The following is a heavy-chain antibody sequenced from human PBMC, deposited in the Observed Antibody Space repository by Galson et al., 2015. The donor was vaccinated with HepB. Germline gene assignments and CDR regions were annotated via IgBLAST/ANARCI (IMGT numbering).Heavy chain of an antibody. J-gene: IGHJ4*02. Sequence: ISGSGGATYYADSVKGRFTISRDNSKNTLYLQMNTLRAEDTAVYYCAKAGTSFDYWGQGTLVTVSS. V-gene: IGHV3-23*01. CDR2: ISGSGGAT. D-gene: IGHD3-10*01. CDR3: AKAGTSFDY.